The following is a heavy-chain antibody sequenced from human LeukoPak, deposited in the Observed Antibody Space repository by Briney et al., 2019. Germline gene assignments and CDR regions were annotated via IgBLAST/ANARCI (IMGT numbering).Heavy chain of an antibody. Sequence: SQTLSLTCTVSGGSISSGGYYWSWIRQHPGKGLEWIGYIYYSGSTYYNPSLKSRVTISVDTSKNQFSLKLSSVTAADTAVYYCAKSYDILTGYLEVGYDYWGQGTLVTVSS. D-gene: IGHD3-9*01. V-gene: IGHV4-31*03. CDR1: GGSISSGGYY. J-gene: IGHJ4*02. CDR2: IYYSGST. CDR3: AKSYDILTGYLEVGYDY.